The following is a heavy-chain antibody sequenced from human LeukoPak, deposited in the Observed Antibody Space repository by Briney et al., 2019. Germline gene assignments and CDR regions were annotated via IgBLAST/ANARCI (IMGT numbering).Heavy chain of an antibody. CDR2: IYHSGST. V-gene: IGHV4-30-2*01. CDR1: GGSISSGGYY. Sequence: PSETLSLTCTVSGGSISSGGYYWSWIRQPPGKGLEWIGYIYHSGSTYYNPSLKSRVTISVDRSKNQFSPKLSSVTAADTAVYYCARDATTGTTYWFDPWGQGTLVTVSS. CDR3: ARDATTGTTYWFDP. D-gene: IGHD1-1*01. J-gene: IGHJ5*02.